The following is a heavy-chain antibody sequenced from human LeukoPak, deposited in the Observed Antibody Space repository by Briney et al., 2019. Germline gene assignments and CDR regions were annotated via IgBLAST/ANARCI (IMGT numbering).Heavy chain of an antibody. CDR3: ASGPTNWNYVMDY. D-gene: IGHD1-7*01. V-gene: IGHV3-53*01. CDR2: IYSGGST. Sequence: GGSLRLSCAASGFTVSSNYMSWVRQAPGKGLEWVSVIYSGGSTYYADSVKGRFTISRDNSKNTLYLQMNSLRAEDTAVYYCASGPTNWNYVMDYWGQGTLVTVSS. CDR1: GFTVSSNY. J-gene: IGHJ4*02.